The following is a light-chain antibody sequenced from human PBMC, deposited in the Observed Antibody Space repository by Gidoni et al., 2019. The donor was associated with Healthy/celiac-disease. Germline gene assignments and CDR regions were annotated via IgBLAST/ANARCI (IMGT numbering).Light chain of an antibody. CDR2: DAS. CDR1: QSVSSY. V-gene: IGKV3-11*01. CDR3: QQRSNWPPRT. Sequence: EIVFTQSPATLSLSPGARATLSCRASQSVSSYLAWYQQKPGQAPRLLIYDASNRATGIPARFSGSGSGTDFTLTISSLEPEDFAVYYCQQRSNWPPRTFGGGTKVEIK. J-gene: IGKJ4*01.